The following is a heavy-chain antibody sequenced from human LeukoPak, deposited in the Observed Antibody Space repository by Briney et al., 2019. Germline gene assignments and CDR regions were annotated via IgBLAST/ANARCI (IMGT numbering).Heavy chain of an antibody. Sequence: ASVKVSCKASGYTFTSYAISWVRQAPGQGLEWMGWISADNGNTDYAQRFQGRVTMTTDTSTSTAYMELRSLRSDDTAVYYCARGFFSGSYFYYYMDVWGKGTTVTVSS. D-gene: IGHD1-26*01. J-gene: IGHJ6*03. CDR2: ISADNGNT. CDR3: ARGFFSGSYFYYYMDV. CDR1: GYTFTSYA. V-gene: IGHV1-18*01.